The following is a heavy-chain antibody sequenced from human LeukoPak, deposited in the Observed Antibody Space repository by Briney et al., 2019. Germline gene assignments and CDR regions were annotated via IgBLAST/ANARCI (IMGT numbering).Heavy chain of an antibody. V-gene: IGHV4-31*03. CDR1: GGSISSGGYF. Sequence: SETLSLTCTVSGGSISSGGYFWSWIRQHPGKGLEWIAYIYDSGRINYNPSLESRVTISLDTSRNQFSLKLSSVTAADTAVYYCARAFRSNPYNWFDPWGQGTLVTVSS. CDR3: ARAFRSNPYNWFDP. CDR2: IYDSGRI. J-gene: IGHJ5*02.